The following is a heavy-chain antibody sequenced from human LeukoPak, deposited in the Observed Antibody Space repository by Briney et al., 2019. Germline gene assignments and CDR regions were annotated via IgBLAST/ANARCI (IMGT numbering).Heavy chain of an antibody. J-gene: IGHJ4*02. CDR3: ARHMTTVISPFDY. V-gene: IGHV5-51*01. Sequence: GESLKISCKGSGYSFTNNWIGWVRQMPGKGLEWMGITYPGDSNTRYSPSFQGQVTISADRSTSTAYLQWSSLKASDTAMYYCARHMTTVISPFDYWGQGSLVTVSS. D-gene: IGHD4-23*01. CDR2: TYPGDSNT. CDR1: GYSFTNNW.